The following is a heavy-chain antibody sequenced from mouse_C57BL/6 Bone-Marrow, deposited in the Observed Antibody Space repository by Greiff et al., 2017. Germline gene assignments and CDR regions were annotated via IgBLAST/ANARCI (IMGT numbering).Heavy chain of an antibody. J-gene: IGHJ1*03. CDR2: IDPENGDT. Sequence: EVQGVESGAELVRPGASVKLSCTASGFNIKDDYMHWVKQRPEQGLEWIGWIDPENGDTEYASKFQGKATITADTSSNTAYLQLSSLTSEDTAVYYCTTGRFFTTVVATDFDVWGTGTTVTVSS. CDR1: GFNIKDDY. V-gene: IGHV14-4*01. CDR3: TTGRFFTTVVATDFDV. D-gene: IGHD1-1*01.